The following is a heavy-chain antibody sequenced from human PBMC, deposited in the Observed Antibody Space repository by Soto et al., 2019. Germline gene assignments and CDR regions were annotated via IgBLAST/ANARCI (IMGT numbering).Heavy chain of an antibody. J-gene: IGHJ6*02. CDR2: ISSSSSYT. CDR3: ARDRGSSWYYYYGMDV. Sequence: QVQLVESGGGLVKPGGSLRLSCAASGFTFSDYYMSWIRQAPGKGLEWVSYISSSSSYTNYADSVKGRFTISRDNAKNSLYLQMNSLTAEDTAVYYCARDRGSSWYYYYGMDVWGQGTTVTVSS. D-gene: IGHD6-13*01. V-gene: IGHV3-11*05. CDR1: GFTFSDYY.